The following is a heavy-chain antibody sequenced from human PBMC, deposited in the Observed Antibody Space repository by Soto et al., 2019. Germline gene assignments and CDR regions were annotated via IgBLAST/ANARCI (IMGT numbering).Heavy chain of an antibody. CDR3: ARDDGDFLFDY. CDR1: GGTFSSYT. D-gene: IGHD4-17*01. J-gene: IGHJ4*02. CDR2: IIPILGIA. Sequence: SVKVSCKASGGTFSSYTISWVRQAPGQGLEWMGRIIPILGIANYAQKFQGRVTITADKSTSTAYMELSSLRSEDTAVYYCARDDGDFLFDYWGQGTLVTVSS. V-gene: IGHV1-69*04.